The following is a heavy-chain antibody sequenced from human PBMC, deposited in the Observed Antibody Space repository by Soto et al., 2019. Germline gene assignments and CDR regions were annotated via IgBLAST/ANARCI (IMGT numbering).Heavy chain of an antibody. V-gene: IGHV1-18*04. CDR3: ARDKWLKVPAVVEDKFDS. J-gene: IGHJ5*01. Sequence: QVQLVQSGGEEKKPGASVKVSCKASGYDFIGHGISWVRQARGQGLEWMGWINSYNGDTKYARKYQDRITLTKDKSTRTVYMELTSLRSADTAVYYCARDKWLKVPAVVEDKFDSWGQGTLVSVSS. D-gene: IGHD6-19*01. CDR2: INSYNGDT. CDR1: GYDFIGHG.